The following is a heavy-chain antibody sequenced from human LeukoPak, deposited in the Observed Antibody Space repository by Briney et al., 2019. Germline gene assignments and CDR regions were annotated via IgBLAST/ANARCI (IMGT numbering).Heavy chain of an antibody. J-gene: IGHJ4*02. CDR3: AKDLISYSYGYVGYFDY. CDR2: ISSSGSTI. D-gene: IGHD5-18*01. Sequence: GGSLRLSCAASGFTFSDYYMSWIRQAPGKGLEWVSYISSSGSTIYYADSVKGRFTISRDNSQNTMYMQMYSLRAEDTAVYYCAKDLISYSYGYVGYFDYWGQGTLVTVSS. CDR1: GFTFSDYY. V-gene: IGHV3-11*04.